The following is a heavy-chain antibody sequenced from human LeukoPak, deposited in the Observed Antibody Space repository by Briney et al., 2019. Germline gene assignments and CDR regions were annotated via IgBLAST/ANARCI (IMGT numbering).Heavy chain of an antibody. D-gene: IGHD2-2*01. CDR1: GGSISSYY. Sequence: SETLSLTCTVSGGSISSYYWSWIRQPPGKGLEWIGYIYYSGSTNYNPSLKSRVTVSVDTTKNQFSLKLSSVTAADTAVYYCARGGTRHYFQHWGQGTLVTVSS. CDR3: ARGGTRHYFQH. J-gene: IGHJ1*01. V-gene: IGHV4-59*01. CDR2: IYYSGST.